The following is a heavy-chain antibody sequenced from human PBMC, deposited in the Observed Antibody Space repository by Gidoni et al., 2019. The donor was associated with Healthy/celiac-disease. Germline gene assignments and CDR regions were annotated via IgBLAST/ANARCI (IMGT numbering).Heavy chain of an antibody. CDR1: GYTLSSYA. CDR3: AKAQGGAGADY. CDR2: ISCRGGST. D-gene: IGHD1-26*01. J-gene: IGHJ4*02. Sequence: EGQLLESGGGVVRRGGALITAGAASGYTLSSYAMSWVRQAPWKGLEGVSAISCRGGSTYSADSVKGRSTISRDNSKNTLYLQMNSLRAEDTAVYYCAKAQGGAGADYWGQGTLVTVSS. V-gene: IGHV3-23*01.